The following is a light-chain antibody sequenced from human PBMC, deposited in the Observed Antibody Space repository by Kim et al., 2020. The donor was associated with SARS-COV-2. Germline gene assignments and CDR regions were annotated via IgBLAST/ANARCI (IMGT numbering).Light chain of an antibody. CDR3: QQRGSWPPAVT. V-gene: IGKV3-11*01. CDR1: HNVGIN. J-gene: IGKJ4*01. Sequence: PGEGATLSCRASHNVGINLAWYQQTPGQAPRLLIYDAAMRAAGIPDRFSGSGSGTDFTLTIGSLAPEDFAIDDCQQRGSWPPAVTFGGGTKVDIK. CDR2: DAA.